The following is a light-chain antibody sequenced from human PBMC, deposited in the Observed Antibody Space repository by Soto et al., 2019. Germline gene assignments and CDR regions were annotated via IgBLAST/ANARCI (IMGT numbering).Light chain of an antibody. CDR2: STD. CDR1: DSDIGSHA. Sequence: QSVLTQPPSASGTPGQRVTISCSGSDSDIGSHAVDWYQQFPGTAPKLLIYSTDQRPSGVSDRFSGSKSGTSASLAISRLLSGDEADYYCATWADSVNGVVIGGGTKLTVL. V-gene: IGLV1-44*01. J-gene: IGLJ2*01. CDR3: ATWADSVNGVV.